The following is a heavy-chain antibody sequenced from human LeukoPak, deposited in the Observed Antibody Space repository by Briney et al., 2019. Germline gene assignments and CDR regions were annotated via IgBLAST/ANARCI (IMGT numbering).Heavy chain of an antibody. CDR1: GYSFTGYY. Sequence: ASVKVSCKASGYSFTGYYMHWVRQAPGQGLEWMGTINPSGGSTSYAQNFQGRLTMTRDTSTSTVYMELSSLRSEDTAVYYCARDLSYYGSGSPSYFDCWGQGTLVTVSS. V-gene: IGHV1-46*01. D-gene: IGHD3-10*01. CDR3: ARDLSYYGSGSPSYFDC. J-gene: IGHJ4*02. CDR2: INPSGGST.